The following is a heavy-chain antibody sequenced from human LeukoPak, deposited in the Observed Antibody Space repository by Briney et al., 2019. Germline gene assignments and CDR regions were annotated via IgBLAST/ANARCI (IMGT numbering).Heavy chain of an antibody. J-gene: IGHJ4*02. CDR2: ISGSGGST. V-gene: IGHV3-23*01. D-gene: IGHD3-3*01. CDR3: AKDINYDFWSGYHQYYFDY. CDR1: GFTFSSYA. Sequence: GGSLRLSCAASGFTFSSYAMSWVRQAPGKGLEWVSAISGSGGSTYYADSVKGRFTISRDNSKNTLYLQMNSLRAEDTAVYYCAKDINYDFWSGYHQYYFDYWGQGTLVTVSS.